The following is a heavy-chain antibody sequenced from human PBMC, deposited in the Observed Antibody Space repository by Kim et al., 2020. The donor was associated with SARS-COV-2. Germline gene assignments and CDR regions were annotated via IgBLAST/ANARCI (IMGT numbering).Heavy chain of an antibody. J-gene: IGHJ4*02. Sequence: ATSVKGRFSTSRDKAKNSLYMQMNSLRAEDTALYYCAKDMYSSSSSGLDYWGQGTLVTVSS. D-gene: IGHD6-6*01. CDR3: AKDMYSSSSSGLDY. V-gene: IGHV3-9*01.